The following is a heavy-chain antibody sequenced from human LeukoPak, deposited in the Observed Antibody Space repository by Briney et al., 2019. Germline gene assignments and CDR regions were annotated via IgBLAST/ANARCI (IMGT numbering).Heavy chain of an antibody. CDR2: INPSGGST. CDR1: GYTFTSYY. D-gene: IGHD7-27*01. V-gene: IGHV1-46*01. Sequence: ASVKVSCKASGYTFTSYYMHWVRQAPGQGLEWMGIINPSGGSTSYAQKFQGRVTMTRDTSTSTVYMELSSLRSEDTAVYYCAKNLPTSGPLGQRRTDIYYFDYWGQGTLVTVSS. CDR3: AKNLPTSGPLGQRRTDIYYFDY. J-gene: IGHJ4*02.